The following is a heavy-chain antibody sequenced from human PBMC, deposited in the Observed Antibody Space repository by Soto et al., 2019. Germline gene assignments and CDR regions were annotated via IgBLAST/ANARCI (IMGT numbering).Heavy chain of an antibody. J-gene: IGHJ4*02. D-gene: IGHD6-19*01. V-gene: IGHV1-69*13. CDR3: ASPAASGWQYYFDY. Sequence: SVKVSCKASGGTFSSYAISWVRQAPGQGLEWMGGIIPIFATANYAQKFQGRVTITADESTSTAYMELSSLRSEDTAVYYCASPAASGWQYYFDYWGQGTLVTVSS. CDR2: IIPIFATA. CDR1: GGTFSSYA.